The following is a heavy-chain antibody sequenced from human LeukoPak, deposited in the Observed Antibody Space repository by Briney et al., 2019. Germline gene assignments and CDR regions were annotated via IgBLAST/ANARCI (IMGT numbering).Heavy chain of an antibody. V-gene: IGHV1-69*02. J-gene: IGHJ4*02. CDR2: IIPILGIA. Sequence: SVKVSCKASGGTFSSYTISWVRQAPGQGFEWMGRIIPILGIANYAQKFQGRVTITADKSTSTAYMGLSSLRSEDTAVYYCARGSSGSYVYYFDYWGQGTLVTVSS. D-gene: IGHD1-26*01. CDR3: ARGSSGSYVYYFDY. CDR1: GGTFSSYT.